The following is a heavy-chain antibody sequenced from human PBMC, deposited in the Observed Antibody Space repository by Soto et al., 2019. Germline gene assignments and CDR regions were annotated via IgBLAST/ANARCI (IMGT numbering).Heavy chain of an antibody. CDR1: GDAFTGYY. CDR2: INPNSGGT. J-gene: IGHJ3*02. Sequence: ASVEACCEAPGDAFTGYYRQWARQAPGQGLEWMGWINPNSGGTNYAQKFQGRVTMTRDTSISTAYMELSRLRSDDTAVYYCAAYYYDSSGYFSHAFDIWGQGTMVTVSS. D-gene: IGHD3-22*01. V-gene: IGHV1-2*02. CDR3: AAYYYDSSGYFSHAFDI.